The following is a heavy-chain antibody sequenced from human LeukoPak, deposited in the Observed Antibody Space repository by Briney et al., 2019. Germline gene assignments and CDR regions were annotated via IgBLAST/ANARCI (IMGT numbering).Heavy chain of an antibody. CDR3: AMIVVVPAAIPSWYFDL. D-gene: IGHD2-2*01. V-gene: IGHV4-38-2*01. J-gene: IGHJ2*01. Sequence: SETLSLTCAVSGYSISSGYYWGWIRQPPGKGLEWIGSMYHSGSTYYNPWRKSRVTISVDTSKNQFSLKLSCVPAADTAVYYCAMIVVVPAAIPSWYFDLWGRGTLVTVSS. CDR2: MYHSGST. CDR1: GYSISSGYY.